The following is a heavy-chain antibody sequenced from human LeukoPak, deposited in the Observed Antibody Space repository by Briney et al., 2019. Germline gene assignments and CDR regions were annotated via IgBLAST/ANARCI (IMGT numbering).Heavy chain of an antibody. CDR3: AREEVYCSSTSCYFP. CDR2: IIPIFGTA. Sequence: SVKVSCKASGGTFSSYAISWVRQAPGQGLEWMGGIIPIFGTANYAREFQGRVTITADESTSTAYMELSSLRSEDTAVYYCAREEVYCSSTSCYFPWGQGTLVTVSS. J-gene: IGHJ5*02. V-gene: IGHV1-69*13. D-gene: IGHD2-2*01. CDR1: GGTFSSYA.